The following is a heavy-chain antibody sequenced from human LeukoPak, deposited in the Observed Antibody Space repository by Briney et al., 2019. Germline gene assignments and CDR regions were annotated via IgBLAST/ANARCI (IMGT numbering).Heavy chain of an antibody. CDR3: ASLLVAAPRTDFDY. Sequence: PSETLSLTCTVSGGSISSGTYYWGWIRQPPGKGLEWIGTIYYSGSTYYNTSLKSRVTISVDTSKNQFSLKLSSVTAADTAVYYCASLLVAAPRTDFDYWGQGTLVTVSS. D-gene: IGHD5-12*01. CDR2: IYYSGST. CDR1: GGSISSGTYY. J-gene: IGHJ4*02. V-gene: IGHV4-39*07.